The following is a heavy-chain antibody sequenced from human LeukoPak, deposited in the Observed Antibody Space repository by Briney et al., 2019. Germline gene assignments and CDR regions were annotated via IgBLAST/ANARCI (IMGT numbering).Heavy chain of an antibody. CDR1: GFSLSISA. V-gene: IGHV3-23*01. J-gene: IGHJ4*02. CDR3: AKDTKFGVVTPFDF. D-gene: IGHD3-3*01. CDR2: ISGSGGST. Sequence: PGGSPRLSRADSGFSLSISAMCWGPPRPGRGRECGSAISGSGGSTYYADSVKGRFTISRDNSKNTLYLQMNSLRAEDTAVYYCAKDTKFGVVTPFDFWGQGTLVTVSS.